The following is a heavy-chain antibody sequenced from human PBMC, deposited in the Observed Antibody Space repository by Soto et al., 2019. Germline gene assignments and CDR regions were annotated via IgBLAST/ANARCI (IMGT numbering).Heavy chain of an antibody. CDR2: ISGSNNNI. J-gene: IGHJ4*02. V-gene: IGHV3-48*03. D-gene: IGHD2-21*02. CDR1: GFTLRNYE. Sequence: VGYLRLSCEDSGFTLRNYEMNSVLQAPWKVLQWISKISGSNNNIYYADSVRGRFTISRDNAKKSLYLQMNSLRAEDTAIYYCASERLCGADCYFFDNWGQGTKVPESS. CDR3: ASERLCGADCYFFDN.